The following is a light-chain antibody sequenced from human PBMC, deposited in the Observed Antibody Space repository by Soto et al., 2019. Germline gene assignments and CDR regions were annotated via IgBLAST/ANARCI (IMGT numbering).Light chain of an antibody. CDR1: SSDVGGYNY. Sequence: QSALTQPPSASGSPRQSVTISCTGTSSDVGGYNYVSWYQQQPGKVPKLLIYEVTSRPSGVPYRFSGSKSGNTASLTVSSLLEADEAHYYCSSYAGNNVVIFGGGTKLTVL. V-gene: IGLV2-8*01. J-gene: IGLJ2*01. CDR3: SSYAGNNVVI. CDR2: EVT.